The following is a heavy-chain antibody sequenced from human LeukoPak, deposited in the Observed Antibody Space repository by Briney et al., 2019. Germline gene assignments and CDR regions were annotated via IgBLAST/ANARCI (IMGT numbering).Heavy chain of an antibody. CDR1: GFTFDDYG. D-gene: IGHD3-3*01. J-gene: IGHJ4*02. V-gene: IGHV3-20*04. CDR2: INWNGGST. Sequence: PGGSPRLSCAASGFTFDDYGMSWVRQVPGKGLEWVSGINWNGGSTGYADSVKGRFTISRDNAKNSLYLQMDSLRVEDTALYYCARGIRFLEWLSGFDYWGQGTLVTVSS. CDR3: ARGIRFLEWLSGFDY.